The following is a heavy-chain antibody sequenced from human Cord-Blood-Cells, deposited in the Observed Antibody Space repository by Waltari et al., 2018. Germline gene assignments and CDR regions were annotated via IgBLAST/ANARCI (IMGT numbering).Heavy chain of an antibody. J-gene: IGHJ3*02. CDR2: IWYDGSNK. V-gene: IGHV3-33*01. D-gene: IGHD1-26*01. CDR1: GFTFSRYG. CDR3: ARSGGGSYGGAFDI. Sequence: QVQLVESGGGVVEPGRSLRLSCAASGFTFSRYGMHWVRQAPGKGLEWVAVIWYDGSNKYYADSVKGRFTISRDNSKNTLYLQMNSLRAEDTAVYYCARSGGGSYGGAFDIWGQGTMVTVSS.